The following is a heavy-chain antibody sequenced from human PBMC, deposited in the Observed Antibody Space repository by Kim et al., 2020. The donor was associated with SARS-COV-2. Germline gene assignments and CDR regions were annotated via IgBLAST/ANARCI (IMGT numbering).Heavy chain of an antibody. Sequence: GGSLRLSCAASGFTFTNYAMSWVRQAPGKGLEWVSALSGSGDDTYYADSVKGRFTISRDNFKDTLYLHMNSLRAEDTSVYYCAKYYYGSGSSYSLDTWGQGTLVTVSS. J-gene: IGHJ4*02. CDR2: LSGSGDDT. CDR1: GFTFTNYA. CDR3: AKYYYGSGSSYSLDT. V-gene: IGHV3-23*01. D-gene: IGHD3-10*01.